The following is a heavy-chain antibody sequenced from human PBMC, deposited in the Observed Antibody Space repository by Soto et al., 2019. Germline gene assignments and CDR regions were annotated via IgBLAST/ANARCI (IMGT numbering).Heavy chain of an antibody. J-gene: IGHJ4*02. D-gene: IGHD3-16*02. Sequence: EVQLLESGGGLVQPGGSLRLSCTASGFTFSGYAMSWVRQAPGKGLEWVSAISGSGGRTYYADSVKGRFTISRDNSKNSLYLQMNSRRAEDAAVYYWAKPSDYVWGSYRPFDYWGQGTLVTVSS. V-gene: IGHV3-23*01. CDR2: ISGSGGRT. CDR1: GFTFSGYA. CDR3: AKPSDYVWGSYRPFDY.